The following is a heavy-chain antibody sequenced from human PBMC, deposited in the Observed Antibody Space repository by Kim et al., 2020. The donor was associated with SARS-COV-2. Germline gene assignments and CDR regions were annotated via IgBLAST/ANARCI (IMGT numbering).Heavy chain of an antibody. CDR2: ITGNAGST. J-gene: IGHJ3*01. CDR3: ARGQLSSCSGTRCYAFDV. V-gene: IGHV3-23*01. Sequence: GGSLRLSCAASGFTFNNYAMNWVRQAPGKRLEWVSSITGNAGSTYHADSVRGRFTISRDNSKSTLYLQMNGLRVDDTAVYYCARGQLSSCSGTRCYAFDVWGQGTVVSVSS. CDR1: GFTFNNYA. D-gene: IGHD2-2*01.